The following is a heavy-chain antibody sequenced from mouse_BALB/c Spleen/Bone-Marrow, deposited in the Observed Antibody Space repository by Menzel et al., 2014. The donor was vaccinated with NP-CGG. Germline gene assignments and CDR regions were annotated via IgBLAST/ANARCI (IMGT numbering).Heavy chain of an antibody. Sequence: VQLQESGAELVKPGASVKLSCKASGYTFTNYYMYWVKQRPGQGLEWIGEINPSNGGTNFNEKFKSKATLTVDKSSSTAYMQLSSLTSEGSAVYYCTREGDSPFAYWGQGTLVTVSA. CDR2: INPSNGGT. CDR1: GYTFTNYY. D-gene: IGHD2-13*01. V-gene: IGHV1S81*02. J-gene: IGHJ3*01. CDR3: TREGDSPFAY.